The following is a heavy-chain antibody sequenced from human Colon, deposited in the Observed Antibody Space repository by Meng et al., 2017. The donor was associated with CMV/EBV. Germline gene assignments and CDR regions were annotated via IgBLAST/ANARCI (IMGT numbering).Heavy chain of an antibody. CDR3: ARGFLQTYYDFWSDY. V-gene: IGHV3-21*01. J-gene: IGHJ4*02. CDR1: GFTFSSYS. D-gene: IGHD3-3*01. Sequence: SGFTFSSYSMNWVRQAPGKGLEWVSSISSSSSYIYYADSVKGRFTISRDNAKNSLYLQMNSLRAEDTAVYYCARGFLQTYYDFWSDYWGQGTLVTVSS. CDR2: ISSSSSYI.